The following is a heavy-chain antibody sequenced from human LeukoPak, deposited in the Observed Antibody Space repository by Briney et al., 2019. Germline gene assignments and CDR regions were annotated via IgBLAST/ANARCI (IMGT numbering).Heavy chain of an antibody. D-gene: IGHD1-26*01. Sequence: PGGSLRLSCAASAFSLKAYNMNWVRQAPGKGLEWVSSISYTGTYIYYADSVKGRFTISRDNAQNSLYPQMNSLRAEDTAIYYCVRDRGTYRPIDYWGQGTLVTVSS. CDR1: AFSLKAYN. V-gene: IGHV3-21*04. CDR2: ISYTGTYI. CDR3: VRDRGTYRPIDY. J-gene: IGHJ4*02.